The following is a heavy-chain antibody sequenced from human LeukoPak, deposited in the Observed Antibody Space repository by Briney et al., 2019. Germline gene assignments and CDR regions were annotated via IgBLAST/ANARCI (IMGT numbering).Heavy chain of an antibody. V-gene: IGHV4-34*01. Sequence: SETLSLTCAVFGGSFDGYYWSWIRQSPGKGLEWIGEITYDGRTKYNPSLRSRVSISVDTSKIQFSLNLTSVTAADTAIYYCARGLASGYPPIPFDYWGRGTQVTVSS. D-gene: IGHD3-3*01. CDR3: ARGLASGYPPIPFDY. CDR1: GGSFDGYY. J-gene: IGHJ4*02. CDR2: ITYDGRT.